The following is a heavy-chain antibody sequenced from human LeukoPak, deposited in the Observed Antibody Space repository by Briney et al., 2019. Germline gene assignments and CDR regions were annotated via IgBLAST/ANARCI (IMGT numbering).Heavy chain of an antibody. CDR1: GYTFTRYD. CDR2: MNPNSGNT. Sequence: ASVKVSCKASGYTFTRYDINWVRQATGQGLEWMGWMNPNSGNTGYAQKFQGRVTMTRNTSISTAYMGLSSLRSEDTAVYYCARGSRLVRGVTSRRNYYFDYWGQGTLVTVSS. J-gene: IGHJ4*02. D-gene: IGHD3-10*01. V-gene: IGHV1-8*01. CDR3: ARGSRLVRGVTSRRNYYFDY.